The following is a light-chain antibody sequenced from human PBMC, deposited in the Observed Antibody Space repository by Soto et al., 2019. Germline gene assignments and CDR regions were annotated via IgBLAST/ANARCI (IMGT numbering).Light chain of an antibody. CDR1: SSDVGGYNY. CDR2: EVT. CDR3: CSHAGIDKFWV. V-gene: IGLV2-8*01. Sequence: QSVLTQPASVSGSPGQSITISCTGTSSDVGGYNYVSWYQQHPGKAPKLMIYEVTKRPSGVPDRFSGSKSGNTASLTVSGLQADDEAEYFCCSHAGIDKFWVFGGGTKLTVL. J-gene: IGLJ3*02.